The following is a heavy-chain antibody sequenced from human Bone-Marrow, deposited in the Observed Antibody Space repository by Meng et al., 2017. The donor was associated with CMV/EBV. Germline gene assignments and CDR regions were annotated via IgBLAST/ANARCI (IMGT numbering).Heavy chain of an antibody. CDR3: TKHRGRLAATGRDFEY. CDR1: GFTFINYA. CDR2: IGHKGDST. D-gene: IGHD2-15*01. Sequence: GGSLRLSCVASGFTFINYAMSWVRQAPGRGLEWVSAIGHKGDSTYYADSVKGRFTISGDNSKNTLDLQMNSLRAEDTAVYYCTKHRGRLAATGRDFEYWGQGAQVTVSS. V-gene: IGHV3-23*01. J-gene: IGHJ4*02.